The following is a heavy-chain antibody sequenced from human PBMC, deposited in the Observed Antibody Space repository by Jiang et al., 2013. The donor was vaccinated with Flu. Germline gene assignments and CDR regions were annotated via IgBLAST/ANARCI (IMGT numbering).Heavy chain of an antibody. CDR2: IYYSGST. J-gene: IGHJ3*02. CDR3: ARDRSGWGSDAFDI. D-gene: IGHD6-19*01. Sequence: PGLVKPSETLSLTCTVSGGSISSSSYYWGWIRQPPGKGLEWIGSIYYSGSTNYNPSLKSRVTISVDTSKNQSSLKLSSVTAADTAVYYCARDRSGWGSDAFDIWGQGTMVTVSS. V-gene: IGHV4-39*07. CDR1: GGSISSSSYY.